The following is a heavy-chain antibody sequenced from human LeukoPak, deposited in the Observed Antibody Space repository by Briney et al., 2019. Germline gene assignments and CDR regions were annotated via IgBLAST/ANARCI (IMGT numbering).Heavy chain of an antibody. D-gene: IGHD5-18*01. CDR1: GYTFTGYY. CDR2: INPNSGGT. V-gene: IGHV1-2*02. CDR3: ARDSGDTAMGAGGY. J-gene: IGHJ4*02. Sequence: ASVKVPCKASGYTFTGYYMHWVRQAPGQGLEWMGWINPNSGGTNYAQKFQGRVTMTRDTSISTAYMELRRPRSDDTAVYYCARDSGDTAMGAGGYWGQGTLVTVSS.